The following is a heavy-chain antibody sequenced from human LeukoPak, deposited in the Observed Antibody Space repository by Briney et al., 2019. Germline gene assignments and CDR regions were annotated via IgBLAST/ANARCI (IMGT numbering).Heavy chain of an antibody. D-gene: IGHD3-22*01. CDR1: GFTFSSYG. Sequence: GGSLRLSCAASGFTFSSYGMHWVRQAPGKGLEWVAFIRYDGSNKYYADSVKGRFTISRDNSKNTLYLQMNSLRAEDTAVYYCARDRVADYYDSSGYPPSDYWGQGTLVTVSS. CDR3: ARDRVADYYDSSGYPPSDY. J-gene: IGHJ4*02. V-gene: IGHV3-30*02. CDR2: IRYDGSNK.